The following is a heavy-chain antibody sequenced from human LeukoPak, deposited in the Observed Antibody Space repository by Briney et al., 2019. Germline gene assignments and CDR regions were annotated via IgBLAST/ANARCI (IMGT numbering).Heavy chain of an antibody. Sequence: GESLKISCKGSGYSFTSYWISWVRQMPGKGLEWMGRIDPSDSYTNYSPSFQGHVTISADKSISTAYLQWISLKASDTAMYYCARRRAGVYYYYGMDVWGQGTTVTVSS. CDR3: ARRRAGVYYYYGMDV. V-gene: IGHV5-10-1*01. J-gene: IGHJ6*02. CDR1: GYSFTSYW. CDR2: IDPSDSYT. D-gene: IGHD6-19*01.